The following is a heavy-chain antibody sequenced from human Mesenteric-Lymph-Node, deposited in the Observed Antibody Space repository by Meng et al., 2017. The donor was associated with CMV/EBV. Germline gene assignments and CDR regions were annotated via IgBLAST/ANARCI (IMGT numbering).Heavy chain of an antibody. Sequence: GGSLRLSCVVSGFTFSNYWMSWVRQAPGKGLEWVANIKQDGSEKYYVDSVKGRFTISRDNAKNSLYLQMNSLRAEDTAVYYCARDDWSIAVAFDYWGQGTLVTVSS. CDR1: GFTFSNYW. D-gene: IGHD6-19*01. CDR2: IKQDGSEK. CDR3: ARDDWSIAVAFDY. J-gene: IGHJ4*02. V-gene: IGHV3-7*01.